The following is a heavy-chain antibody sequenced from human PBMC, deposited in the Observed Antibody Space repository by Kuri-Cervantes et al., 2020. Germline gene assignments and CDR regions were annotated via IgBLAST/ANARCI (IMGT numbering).Heavy chain of an antibody. J-gene: IGHJ4*02. Sequence: SQTLSLTCTVSGGSISSSSYYWSWIRQHPGKGLEWIGYIYYSGSTYYNPSLKSRVTISVDTSKNQFSLKLSSVTAADTAVYYCASITLLGGYCVSDWGQGTLVTVSS. V-gene: IGHV4-31*03. D-gene: IGHD3-22*01. CDR3: ASITLLGGYCVSD. CDR1: GGSISSSSYY. CDR2: IYYSGST.